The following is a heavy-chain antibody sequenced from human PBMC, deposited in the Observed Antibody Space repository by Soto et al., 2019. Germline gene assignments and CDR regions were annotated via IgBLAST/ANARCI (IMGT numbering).Heavy chain of an antibody. V-gene: IGHV4-59*08. Sequence: SETLSLTYTVSGGSISNFYWGWIRQPPGKGLEWIGNVYYTGSTCYNPSLKSRVTIPVDTSKNQFSLKLSSVTAADTAVYYCARHIPFVYWGQGTLVTVSS. CDR2: VYYTGST. J-gene: IGHJ4*02. CDR1: GGSISNFY. CDR3: ARHIPFVY.